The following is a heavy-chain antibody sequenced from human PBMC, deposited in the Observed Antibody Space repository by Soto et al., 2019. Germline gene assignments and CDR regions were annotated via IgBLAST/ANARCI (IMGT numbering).Heavy chain of an antibody. Sequence: DSVKGRFTISRDNSKNTLYLQMNSLRAEDTAVYYCAKDIRHRTTVSSVDYWGQGTLVTVSS. J-gene: IGHJ4*02. CDR3: AKDIRHRTTVSSVDY. D-gene: IGHD4-17*01. V-gene: IGHV3-30*02.